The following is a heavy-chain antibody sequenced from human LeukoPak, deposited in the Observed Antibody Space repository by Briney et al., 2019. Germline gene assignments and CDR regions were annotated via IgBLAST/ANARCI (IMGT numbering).Heavy chain of an antibody. J-gene: IGHJ6*03. V-gene: IGHV3-23*01. CDR2: ISGSGGST. CDR3: ARYCSGGSCYPATEHFYYYYYYMDV. D-gene: IGHD2-15*01. Sequence: GGSLRLSCAASGFTFSSYAMSWVRQAPGKGLEWVSAISGSGGSTYYADSVKGRFTISRDNSKNTLYLQMNSLRAEDTAVYYCARYCSGGSCYPATEHFYYYYYYMDVWGKGTTVTVSS. CDR1: GFTFSSYA.